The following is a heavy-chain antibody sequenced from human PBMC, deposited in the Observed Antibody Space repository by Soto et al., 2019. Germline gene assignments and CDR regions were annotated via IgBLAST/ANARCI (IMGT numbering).Heavy chain of an antibody. D-gene: IGHD1-20*01. CDR3: ANLGDNWDNWFDP. CDR2: ISYDGSNK. Sequence: PGGSLRLSCAASGFTFSSYGMHWVRQAPGKGLEWVAVISYDGSNKYYADSVKGRFTISRDNSKNTLYLQMNSLRAEDTAVYYCANLGDNWDNWFDPWGQGTLVTVSS. J-gene: IGHJ5*02. V-gene: IGHV3-30*18. CDR1: GFTFSSYG.